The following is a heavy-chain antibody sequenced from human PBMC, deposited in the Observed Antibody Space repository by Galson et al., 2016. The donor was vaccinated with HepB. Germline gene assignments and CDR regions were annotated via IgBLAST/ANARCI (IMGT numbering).Heavy chain of an antibody. CDR3: ARGGNFTENFYYGMDV. J-gene: IGHJ6*02. CDR2: ISAYNGHT. Sequence: SGYTFTSNGISWVRQAPGQGLEWMGWISAYNGHTRYAQKFQGRVTMTTDTSTSTAYMELRSLRSDDTALYYCARGGNFTENFYYGMDVWGQGTTVTVSS. D-gene: IGHD1-26*01. CDR1: GYTFTSNG. V-gene: IGHV1-18*04.